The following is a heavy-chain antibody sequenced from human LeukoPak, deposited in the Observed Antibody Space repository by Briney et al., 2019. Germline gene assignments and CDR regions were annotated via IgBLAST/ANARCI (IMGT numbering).Heavy chain of an antibody. CDR2: ISGSGGAT. V-gene: IGHV3-23*01. Sequence: SEGSLRLSCAASGFTFNNYAMSWVRQAPGKGLEWVSAISGSGGATYYADSVKGRFTISRDNSKNTLYLQMNSLRAEDTALYYCASLDYFDSSDYGDYWGQGTLVTVSS. D-gene: IGHD3-22*01. CDR1: GFTFNNYA. CDR3: ASLDYFDSSDYGDY. J-gene: IGHJ4*02.